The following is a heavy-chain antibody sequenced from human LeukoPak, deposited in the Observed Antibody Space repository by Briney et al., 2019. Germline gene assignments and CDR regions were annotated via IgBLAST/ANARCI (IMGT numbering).Heavy chain of an antibody. Sequence: GGSLRLSCAASGFTFSSYAMHWVRQAPGKGLEWVAFIRYDGSNKYYADSVKGRFTISRDNSKNTLYLQMNSLRAEDTAVYYCAKDLGILLWFGEFLDYWGQGTLVTVSS. CDR2: IRYDGSNK. J-gene: IGHJ4*02. D-gene: IGHD3-10*01. CDR1: GFTFSSYA. CDR3: AKDLGILLWFGEFLDY. V-gene: IGHV3-30*02.